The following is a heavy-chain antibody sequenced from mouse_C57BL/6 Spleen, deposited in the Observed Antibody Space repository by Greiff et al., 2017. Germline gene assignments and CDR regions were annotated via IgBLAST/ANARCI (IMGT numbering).Heavy chain of an antibody. V-gene: IGHV5-16*01. J-gene: IGHJ3*01. CDR3: ARVEDYGAWFAY. D-gene: IGHD2-4*01. CDR1: GFTFSDYY. CDR2: INYDGSST. Sequence: EVKLMESEGGLVQPGSSMKLSCTASGFTFSDYYMAWVRQVPEKGLEWVANINYDGSSTYYLDSLKSRFIISRDNAKNILYLQMSSLKSEYTATYYCARVEDYGAWFAYWGQGTLVTVSA.